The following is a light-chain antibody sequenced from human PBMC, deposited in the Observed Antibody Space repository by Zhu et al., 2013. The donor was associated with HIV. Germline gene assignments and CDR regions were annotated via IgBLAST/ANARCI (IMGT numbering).Light chain of an antibody. V-gene: IGKV1-5*01. CDR1: ENIGSG. CDR2: DSS. Sequence: DVQLTQFPSSVSGSVGDRVTFTCRASENIGSGVAWYEKKPGRAPNLLIYDSSKRKGGVESRFSGGGSGTEFTFTISNMRPGDCGIYFCQQCKSFPICSFGQGTRLDMK. J-gene: IGKJ2*03. CDR3: QQCKSFPICS.